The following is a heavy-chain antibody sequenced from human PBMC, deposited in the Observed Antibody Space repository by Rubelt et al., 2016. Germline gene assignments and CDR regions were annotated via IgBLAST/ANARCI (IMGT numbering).Heavy chain of an antibody. J-gene: IGHJ4*02. D-gene: IGHD7-27*01. V-gene: IGHV3-66*01. CDR1: GFTVSSNY. CDR2: IYSGCST. Sequence: EVQLVESGGGLVQPGGSLRLSCAASGFTVSSNYMRWVRQAPGKGLQWVSVIYSGCSTYYADAVKGRFTISRGNSKSTRYLQLNSPRAEDTAVYYCARNWGFDYWGQGTLVTVSS. CDR3: ARNWGFDY.